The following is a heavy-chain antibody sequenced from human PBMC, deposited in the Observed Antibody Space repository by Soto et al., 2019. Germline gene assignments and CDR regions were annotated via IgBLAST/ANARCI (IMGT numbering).Heavy chain of an antibody. CDR2: ISVDNDET. J-gene: IGHJ5*02. V-gene: IGHV1-18*04. CDR1: AYTFARYG. Sequence: QVQLVQSGAEVKEPGASVKVSCKASAYTFARYGISWVRQTPGQGLEWMGWISVDNDETEYAQKIQGRVTMTTDSSTSTAYMELRSLTSDDTAVYYCARWISGGYSDWFDPWGQGTLVTVSS. CDR3: ARWISGGYSDWFDP. D-gene: IGHD1-26*01.